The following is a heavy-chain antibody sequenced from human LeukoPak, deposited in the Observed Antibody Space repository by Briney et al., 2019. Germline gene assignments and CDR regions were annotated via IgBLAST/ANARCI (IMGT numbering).Heavy chain of an antibody. J-gene: IGHJ4*02. CDR1: GFTFSSYA. Sequence: GGSLRLSCAASGFTFSSYAMHWVRQAPGKGLEWVAVISYDGSNKYYADSVKGRFTISRDNSKNTLYLQMNSPRAEDTAVYYCASPPYSSGWYICCWGQGTLVTVSS. V-gene: IGHV3-30*04. D-gene: IGHD6-19*01. CDR3: ASPPYSSGWYICC. CDR2: ISYDGSNK.